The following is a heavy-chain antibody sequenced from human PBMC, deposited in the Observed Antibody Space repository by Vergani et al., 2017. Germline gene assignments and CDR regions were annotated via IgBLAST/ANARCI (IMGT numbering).Heavy chain of an antibody. D-gene: IGHD3-10*01. J-gene: IGHJ5*02. CDR1: GFTFSSYG. V-gene: IGHV3-30*02. CDR3: AKDAEVRGVFDP. CDR2: IRYDGSNK. Sequence: QVQLVESGGGVVQPGGSLRLSCAVSGFTFSSYGMHWVRQAPGKGLEWVAFIRYDGSNKYYADSVKGRFTISRDNSKNTLYLQMNSLRAEDTAVYYCAKDAEVRGVFDPWGQGTLVTVPS.